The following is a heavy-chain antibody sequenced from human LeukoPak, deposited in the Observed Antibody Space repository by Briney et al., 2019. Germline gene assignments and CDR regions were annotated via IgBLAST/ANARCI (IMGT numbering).Heavy chain of an antibody. CDR1: GFTFDDYA. CDR3: AKVGPVSSYGFGFFNY. Sequence: SLRLSCAASGFTFDDYAMHWVRQAPGKGLEWVSGISYNSGSINYAESVKGRFTISRDNAKNSLYLQMNSLAVEDTALYYCAKVGPVSSYGFGFFNYWGRGTLVIVSS. D-gene: IGHD5-18*01. V-gene: IGHV3-9*01. CDR2: ISYNSGSI. J-gene: IGHJ4*02.